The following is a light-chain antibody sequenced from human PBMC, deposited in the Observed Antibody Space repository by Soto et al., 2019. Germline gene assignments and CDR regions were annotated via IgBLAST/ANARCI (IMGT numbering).Light chain of an antibody. V-gene: IGLV2-8*01. CDR1: SSDIGGYNS. Sequence: QSALTQPPSASGSPGQSVTISCTGTSSDIGGYNSVSWYQQHPGKAPRLMIYEVNKRPSGVPDRFSGSKSGYTASLTVSGLQTEDEAFYYCSSSAGIYHYLVFGGGTKLTVL. J-gene: IGLJ3*02. CDR2: EVN. CDR3: SSSAGIYHYLV.